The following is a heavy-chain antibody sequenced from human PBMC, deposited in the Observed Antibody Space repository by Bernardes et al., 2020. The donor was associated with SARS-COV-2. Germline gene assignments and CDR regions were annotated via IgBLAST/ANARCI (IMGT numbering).Heavy chain of an antibody. V-gene: IGHV3-9*01. D-gene: IGHD3-10*02. CDR2: ITWNSGAT. Sequence: GGSLRLSCAGSGFRFDEYTMHWVRQAPGKGLEWVSGITWNSGATYYLDSVKGRFTISRDNAKNSLSLQLNSLRTEDTALYYCVKEKGRLGMVGDLDFWGQGTPVTVSS. J-gene: IGHJ4*02. CDR1: GFRFDEYT. CDR3: VKEKGRLGMVGDLDF.